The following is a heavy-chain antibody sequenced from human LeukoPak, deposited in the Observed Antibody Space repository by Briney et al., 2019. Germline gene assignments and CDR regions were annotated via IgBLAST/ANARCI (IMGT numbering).Heavy chain of an antibody. D-gene: IGHD2-2*01. CDR3: AKNVVFTRYFDS. Sequence: PGGSLSLSCAASGFTFTNHAMSWVRQAPGKGLQWIAVISGGGRTTEYADSVKGRFTVSRDNSMNTLSLHMDSLRVEDTAIYYCAKNVVFTRYFDSWGQGTLVTASS. CDR1: GFTFTNHA. J-gene: IGHJ4*02. CDR2: ISGGGRTT. V-gene: IGHV3-23*01.